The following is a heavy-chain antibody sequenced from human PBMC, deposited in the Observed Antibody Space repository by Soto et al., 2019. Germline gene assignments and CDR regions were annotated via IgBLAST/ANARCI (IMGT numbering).Heavy chain of an antibody. Sequence: EVQLVESGGGLVQPGGSLRLSCEASGFTLSSYAMSWVRQTPGKGLEWVSTISGSGGSTYYVDSVKGRFIISRDNSKNPLYLQMNSLRAEDTAVYYCAKLIWDIVVIPAAMQYWGQGTLVTVSS. J-gene: IGHJ4*02. CDR2: ISGSGGST. CDR1: GFTLSSYA. CDR3: AKLIWDIVVIPAAMQY. V-gene: IGHV3-23*04. D-gene: IGHD2-2*01.